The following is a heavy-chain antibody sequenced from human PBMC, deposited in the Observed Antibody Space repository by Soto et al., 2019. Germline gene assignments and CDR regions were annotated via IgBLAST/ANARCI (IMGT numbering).Heavy chain of an antibody. CDR3: STRAYDTNGYYRFDP. D-gene: IGHD3-22*01. Sequence: RSLTCAVYGGSFSGHSWTWIRQSPGKGLEWIGDINRSGRVNYSPSLKSRVTISLDTSKNQFSLTLSAVTAADTAMYYCSTRAYDTNGYYRFDPWGQGALVTVSS. V-gene: IGHV4-34*01. J-gene: IGHJ5*01. CDR2: INRSGRV. CDR1: GGSFSGHS.